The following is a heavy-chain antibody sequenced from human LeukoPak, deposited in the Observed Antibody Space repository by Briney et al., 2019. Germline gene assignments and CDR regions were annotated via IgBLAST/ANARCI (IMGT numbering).Heavy chain of an antibody. J-gene: IGHJ6*03. CDR2: ISAYNGNT. Sequence: GASVKVSCKASGYTFNTYGLSWVRQAPGQGLEWMGWISAYNGNTNYAQKLQGRVTMTTDTSTSTAYMELRSLRSDDTAVYYCARVSSDRFYYYYYMDVWGKGTTVTVSS. CDR1: GYTFNTYG. CDR3: ARVSSDRFYYYYYMDV. V-gene: IGHV1-18*01. D-gene: IGHD6-6*01.